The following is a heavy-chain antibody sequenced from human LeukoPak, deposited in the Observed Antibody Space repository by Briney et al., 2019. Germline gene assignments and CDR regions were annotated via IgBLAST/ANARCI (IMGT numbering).Heavy chain of an antibody. D-gene: IGHD3-10*01. CDR3: AKLYDYGYIN. CDR1: GITVTSNH. J-gene: IGHJ4*02. CDR2: IYSGGST. V-gene: IGHV3-66*01. Sequence: GGSLRLSCAASGITVTSNHMSWVRQAPGKELEWVSVIYSGGSTYYADSVKGRFTISRDNSKNTLYLQMDSLRTDDTAVYFCAKLYDYGYINWGQGTLVTVSS.